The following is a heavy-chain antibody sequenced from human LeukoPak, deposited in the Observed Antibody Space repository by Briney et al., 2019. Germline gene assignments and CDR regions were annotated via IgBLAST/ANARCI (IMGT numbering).Heavy chain of an antibody. CDR3: AARYDIPSLMSFDY. CDR1: GYTFTSYG. CDR2: ISVYNGNT. Sequence: GASVKVSCTASGYTFTSYGMSWVRQAPGQGLEWMGWISVYNGNTNYAQKLQRRVTMTTDTSTSTAYMELRSLRSDDTAVYYCAARYDIPSLMSFDYWGQGTLVTVSS. D-gene: IGHD2-2*01. J-gene: IGHJ4*02. V-gene: IGHV1-18*01.